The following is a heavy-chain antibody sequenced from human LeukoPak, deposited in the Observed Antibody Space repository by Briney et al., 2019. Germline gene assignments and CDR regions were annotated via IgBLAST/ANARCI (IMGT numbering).Heavy chain of an antibody. V-gene: IGHV4-59*01. D-gene: IGHD3-10*01. Sequence: PSETLSLTCTVSGGSISIYYWSWIRQPPGKGLEWIGYIYYSGSTNYNPSLKSRVTISVDTSKNQFSLKLSSVTAADTAVYYCAKGRANYYYYGMDVWGQGTTVTVSS. CDR1: GGSISIYY. J-gene: IGHJ6*02. CDR3: AKGRANYYYYGMDV. CDR2: IYYSGST.